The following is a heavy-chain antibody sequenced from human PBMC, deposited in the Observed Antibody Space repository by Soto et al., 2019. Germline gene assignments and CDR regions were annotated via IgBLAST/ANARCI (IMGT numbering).Heavy chain of an antibody. CDR2: IIPVFATT. CDR3: AISGGRSCSGDPGYPYFDY. Sequence: QVQVVQSGAEVKKPGSAVKVSCKASGGTFSSYAVNWVRQAPGQGLAWMGVIIPVFATTHYAQNYHDRITITADETTGTAYLKLSSLRSADTAVYYCAISGGRSCSGDPGYPYFDYWGQGTLVTVSS. J-gene: IGHJ4*02. CDR1: GGTFSSYA. D-gene: IGHD2-15*01. V-gene: IGHV1-69*01.